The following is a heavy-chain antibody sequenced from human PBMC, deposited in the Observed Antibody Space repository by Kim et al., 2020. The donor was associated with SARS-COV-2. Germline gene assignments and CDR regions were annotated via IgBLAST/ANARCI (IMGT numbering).Heavy chain of an antibody. Sequence: SETLSLTCTVSGGSISSDRHYWGWIRQPPGKGLEWIGSIHYRGHIFYSPSLKSRVTISVDTSKNQFSLRLSSVTAADTAMYYCASHLGLGAPDDHWGQGTLVTVSS. D-gene: IGHD1-26*01. CDR1: GGSISSDRHY. CDR2: IHYRGHI. V-gene: IGHV4-39*01. J-gene: IGHJ4*02. CDR3: ASHLGLGAPDDH.